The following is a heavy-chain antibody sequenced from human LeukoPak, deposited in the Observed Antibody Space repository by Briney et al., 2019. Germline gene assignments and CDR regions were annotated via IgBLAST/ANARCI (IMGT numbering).Heavy chain of an antibody. CDR1: GYTFTGYY. J-gene: IGHJ4*02. CDR3: ARALPYDSSGRFDY. Sequence: ASVKVSCKASGYTFTGYYMHWVRQAPGQGLEWMGWINPNSGGTNYAQKFQGRVTMTGDTSISTAYMELSRLRSDGTAVYYCARALPYDSSGRFDYWGQGTLVTVSS. V-gene: IGHV1-2*02. CDR2: INPNSGGT. D-gene: IGHD3-22*01.